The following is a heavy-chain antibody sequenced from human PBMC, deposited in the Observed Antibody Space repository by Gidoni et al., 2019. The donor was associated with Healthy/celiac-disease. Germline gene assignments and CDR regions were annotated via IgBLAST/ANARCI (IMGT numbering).Heavy chain of an antibody. D-gene: IGHD2-15*01. CDR2: IYNSGSP. J-gene: IGHJ2*01. CDR3: ARGDCSGGSCYWYFDL. V-gene: IGHV4-38-2*01. CDR1: GYSISTGYY. Sequence: QVHLQESVPGLVTPSETLSLPCAVPGYSISTGYYWGWFRQPPGKGLLWIGSIYNSGSPYYNPSLKSRVTISVDTSKNQFSLKLSSVTAADTAVYYCARGDCSGGSCYWYFDLWGRGTLVTVSS.